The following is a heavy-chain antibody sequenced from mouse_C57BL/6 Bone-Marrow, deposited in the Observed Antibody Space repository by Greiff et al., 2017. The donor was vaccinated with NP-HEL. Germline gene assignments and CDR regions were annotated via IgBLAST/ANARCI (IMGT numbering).Heavy chain of an antibody. D-gene: IGHD1-1*01. CDR1: GFTFSDYY. Sequence: EVKLVESGGGLVQPGGSLKLSCAASGFTFSDYYMYWVRQTPEKRLEWVAYISNGGGSTYYPDIVKGRFTISRDNAKNTLYLQMSRLKSEDTAMYYCARPMILLRYPAWFAYWGQGTLVTVSA. CDR3: ARPMILLRYPAWFAY. J-gene: IGHJ3*01. CDR2: ISNGGGST. V-gene: IGHV5-12*01.